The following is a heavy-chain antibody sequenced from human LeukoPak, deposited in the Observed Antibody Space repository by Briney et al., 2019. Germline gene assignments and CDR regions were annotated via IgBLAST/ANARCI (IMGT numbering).Heavy chain of an antibody. J-gene: IGHJ3*02. D-gene: IGHD3-10*02. V-gene: IGHV4-30-4*08. CDR3: ARANVLAGGAFDI. CDR2: IYYSGGT. Sequence: SQTLSLTCTVSGGSISSGDYYWSWIRQPPGKGLEWIGYIYYSGGTYYNPSLKSRVTISVDTSKNQFSLKLSSVTAADTAVYYCARANVLAGGAFDIWGQGKMVNVSS. CDR1: GGSISSGDYY.